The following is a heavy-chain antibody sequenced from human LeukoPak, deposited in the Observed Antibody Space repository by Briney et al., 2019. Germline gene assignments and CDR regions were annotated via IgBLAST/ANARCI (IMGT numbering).Heavy chain of an antibody. CDR3: ARGLVRGVIKLYYYGMDV. V-gene: IGHV4-34*01. D-gene: IGHD3-10*01. J-gene: IGHJ6*02. CDR1: GGSFSGYY. Sequence: PSETLSLTCAVYGGSFSGYYWSWIRQPPGKGLEWIGGINHSGSTNYNPSLKSRVTISVDTSKNQFSLKLSSVTAADTAVYYCARGLVRGVIKLYYYGMDVWGQGTTVTVSS. CDR2: INHSGST.